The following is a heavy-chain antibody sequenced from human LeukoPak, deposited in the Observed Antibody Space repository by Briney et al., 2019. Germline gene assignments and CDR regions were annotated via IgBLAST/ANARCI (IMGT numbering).Heavy chain of an antibody. Sequence: PSETLSLTCTVSGGPISSYYWSWIRQPPGKGLEWIGYIYYSGSTNYNPSLKSRVTISVDTSKNQFSLKLSSVTAADTAVYYCARARGYYDSSGRRGAFDIWGQGTMVTVSS. D-gene: IGHD3-22*01. V-gene: IGHV4-59*12. CDR3: ARARGYYDSSGRRGAFDI. CDR2: IYYSGST. J-gene: IGHJ3*02. CDR1: GGPISSYY.